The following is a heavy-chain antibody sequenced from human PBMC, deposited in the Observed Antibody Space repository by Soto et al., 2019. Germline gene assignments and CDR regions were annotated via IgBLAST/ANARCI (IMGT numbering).Heavy chain of an antibody. D-gene: IGHD6-13*01. Sequence: GGSLRLSCAASGFTFSSYGMHWVRQAPGKGLEWVAVISYDGSNKYYADSVKGRFTISRDNSKNTLYLQMNSLRAEDTAVYYCAKDPEYSSSPGYYYYYGMDVWGQGTTVTVSS. J-gene: IGHJ6*02. V-gene: IGHV3-30*18. CDR3: AKDPEYSSSPGYYYYYGMDV. CDR2: ISYDGSNK. CDR1: GFTFSSYG.